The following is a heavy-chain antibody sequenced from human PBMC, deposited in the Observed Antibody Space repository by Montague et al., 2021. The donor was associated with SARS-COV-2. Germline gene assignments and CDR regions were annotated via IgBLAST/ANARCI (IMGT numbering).Heavy chain of an antibody. CDR3: ARQSGRLWGIAVAGAFDY. D-gene: IGHD6-19*01. Sequence: SETLSLTCTVSGGSISSCYWSWIRQPPGKGLEWIGYIYYSGSTNYNPSLKSRVTISLDTSKNQFSLKLSSVTAADTAVYYCARQSGRLWGIAVAGAFDYWGQGTLVTVSS. J-gene: IGHJ4*02. CDR2: IYYSGST. V-gene: IGHV4-59*08. CDR1: GGSISSCY.